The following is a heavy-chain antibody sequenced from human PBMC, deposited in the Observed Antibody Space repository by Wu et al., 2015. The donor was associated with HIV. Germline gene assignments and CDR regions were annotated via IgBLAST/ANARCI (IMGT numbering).Heavy chain of an antibody. D-gene: IGHD5-18*01. Sequence: QVQLVQSGAEVKKPGSSVKVSCKASGGSFSRSGISWVRQAPGKGFEWMGRLIPMYGTANYAQKFQGRVTITADESTSTAYMDVSSLRSDDTAVYYCAGGGGRTSMDPFDFWGQGTLVTVSS. J-gene: IGHJ4*02. V-gene: IGHV1-69*13. CDR1: GGSFSRSG. CDR3: AGGGGRTSMDPFDF. CDR2: LIPMYGTA.